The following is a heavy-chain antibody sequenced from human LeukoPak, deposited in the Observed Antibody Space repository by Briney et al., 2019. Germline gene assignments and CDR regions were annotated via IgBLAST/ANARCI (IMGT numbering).Heavy chain of an antibody. CDR2: ISSSSSYI. CDR3: ARDRDSGYDQDYYGMDV. Sequence: GGSLRLSCAASGFTFSSYSMNWVRQAPGKGLEWVSSISSSSSYIYYADSVRGRFTISRDNAKNSLYLQMNSLRAEDTAVYYCARDRDSGYDQDYYGMDVWGQGTTVTVSS. V-gene: IGHV3-21*01. CDR1: GFTFSSYS. J-gene: IGHJ6*02. D-gene: IGHD5-12*01.